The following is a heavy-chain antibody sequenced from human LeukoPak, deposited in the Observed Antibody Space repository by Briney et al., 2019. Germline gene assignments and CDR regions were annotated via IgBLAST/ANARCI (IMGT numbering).Heavy chain of an antibody. CDR1: RFTFSNYW. Sequence: PGGSLRLSCAASRFTFSNYWMSWVRQAPGKGLEWVSSISSSSSYVYYADSVKGRFTISRDNAKNSLYLQMNSLRAEDTAVYYCARAGGRAAAGTGYYYYMDVWGKGTTVTVSS. CDR3: ARAGGRAAAGTGYYYYMDV. D-gene: IGHD6-13*01. CDR2: ISSSSSYV. J-gene: IGHJ6*03. V-gene: IGHV3-21*01.